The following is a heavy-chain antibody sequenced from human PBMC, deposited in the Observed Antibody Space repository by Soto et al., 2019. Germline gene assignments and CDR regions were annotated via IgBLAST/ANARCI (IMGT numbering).Heavy chain of an antibody. CDR2: INPSSGRT. Sequence: ASVKVSCKASGYTFTSYSMHWVRQAPGQGLEWMGIINPSSGRTSYAQNFQGKVTMTSDTSTSIVYMEMSSLKSEDTAVYYCARDHNFGFILYAMDVWGQGTTVTVSS. V-gene: IGHV1-46*01. CDR1: GYTFTSYS. D-gene: IGHD2-15*01. CDR3: ARDHNFGFILYAMDV. J-gene: IGHJ6*02.